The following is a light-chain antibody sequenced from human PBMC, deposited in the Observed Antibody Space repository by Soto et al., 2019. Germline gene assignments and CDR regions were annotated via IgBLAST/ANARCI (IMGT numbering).Light chain of an antibody. CDR2: DAF. V-gene: IGKV3-11*01. J-gene: IGKJ4*01. Sequence: EIVLAQSPVTLSLSPGERATLSCRASQSISRYLAWYQQRPGQAPRLLIYDAFNRATGIPARFSGSGSGTDFTLTISSLEPEDFEVYYCQQRSNWPLTFGGGTKMEIK. CDR1: QSISRY. CDR3: QQRSNWPLT.